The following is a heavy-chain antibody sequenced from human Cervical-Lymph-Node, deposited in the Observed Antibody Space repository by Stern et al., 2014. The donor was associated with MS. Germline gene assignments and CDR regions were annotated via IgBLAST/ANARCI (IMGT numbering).Heavy chain of an antibody. J-gene: IGHJ5*02. Sequence: VQLVDPGPGPVKPSETRSLTCNVPRGSMISYYWSCIRQSPGKGLERIGQIFYSWTTPYNPSLTSRVTISIDTSTRQFSLRLSSVTAADTAVYYCARGRGATNWLDPWGHGTLVTVSS. D-gene: IGHD1-26*01. V-gene: IGHV4-59*01. CDR2: IFYSWTT. CDR1: RGSMISYY. CDR3: ARGRGATNWLDP.